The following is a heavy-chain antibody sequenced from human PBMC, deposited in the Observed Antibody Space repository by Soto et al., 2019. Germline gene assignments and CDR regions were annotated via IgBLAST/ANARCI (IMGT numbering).Heavy chain of an antibody. V-gene: IGHV3-7*04. CDR1: GFTFSSYW. Sequence: EVQLVESGGGLVQPGGSLRLSCAASGFTFSSYWMSWVRQAPGKGLEWVANIKQDGSEKYYVDSVKGRFTISRDNAKNSLYLQMNSLRAEDTAVYYCARGTASRSSWLCGMDVWGQGASVTVSS. CDR3: ARGTASRSSWLCGMDV. CDR2: IKQDGSEK. D-gene: IGHD6-13*01. J-gene: IGHJ6*02.